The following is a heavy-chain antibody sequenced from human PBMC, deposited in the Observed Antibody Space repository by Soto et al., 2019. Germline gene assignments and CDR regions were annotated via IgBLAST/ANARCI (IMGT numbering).Heavy chain of an antibody. D-gene: IGHD4-4*01. CDR1: GLTFASFG. V-gene: IGHV3-33*01. CDR3: ARVQSGSNYGYYYYAMDA. CDR2: IWYDGSNK. Sequence: PXGSLRLSCAACGLTFASFGMHWVRQAPGKGLEWVAVIWYDGSNKHYADSVKGRFTISRDDTKNTPYLQMSSLRADDTAVYYCARVQSGSNYGYYYYAMDAWGQGNTVTVSS. J-gene: IGHJ6*02.